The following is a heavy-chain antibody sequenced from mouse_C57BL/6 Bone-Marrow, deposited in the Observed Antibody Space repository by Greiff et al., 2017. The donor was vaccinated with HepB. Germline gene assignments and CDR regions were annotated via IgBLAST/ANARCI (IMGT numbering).Heavy chain of an antibody. D-gene: IGHD1-1*01. CDR1: GYTFTGYW. Sequence: QVQLQQSGAELMKPGASVKLSCKATGYTFTGYWIEWVKQRPGHGLEWIGEILPGSGRTNYNEKLKGKATFTADTSSNTAYMQLSSLTTEDSAIYYCARRGYGSRRYFDVWGTGTTVTVSS. CDR3: ARRGYGSRRYFDV. J-gene: IGHJ1*03. CDR2: ILPGSGRT. V-gene: IGHV1-9*01.